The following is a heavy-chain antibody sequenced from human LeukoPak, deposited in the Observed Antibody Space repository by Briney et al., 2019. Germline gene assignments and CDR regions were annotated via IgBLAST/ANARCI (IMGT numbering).Heavy chain of an antibody. CDR1: GYXFISYS. CDR3: ARDAYYYYGSGSPIRAFDI. J-gene: IGHJ3*02. Sequence: ASVKVSCKASGYXFISYSISWVRQAPGQGLEWMGWISAYNGNTNYAQNFQGRVTMTTDTSTSTAYMELRTLRSDDTALYYCARDAYYYYGSGSPIRAFDIWGQGTIVTVSS. D-gene: IGHD3-10*01. CDR2: ISAYNGNT. V-gene: IGHV1-18*01.